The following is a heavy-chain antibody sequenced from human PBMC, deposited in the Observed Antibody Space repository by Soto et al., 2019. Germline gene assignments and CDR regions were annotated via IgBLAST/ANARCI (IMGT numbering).Heavy chain of an antibody. CDR3: ARAEIAAAVPYYYYYGMDV. J-gene: IGHJ6*02. Sequence: GASVKVSCKASGYTFTSYGISWVRQAPGQGLEWMGWISAYNGNTNYAQKLQGRVTMTTDTSTSTAYMELRSLRSDDTAVYYCARAEIAAAVPYYYYYGMDVWGQVNTVTVSS. CDR2: ISAYNGNT. CDR1: GYTFTSYG. D-gene: IGHD6-13*01. V-gene: IGHV1-18*01.